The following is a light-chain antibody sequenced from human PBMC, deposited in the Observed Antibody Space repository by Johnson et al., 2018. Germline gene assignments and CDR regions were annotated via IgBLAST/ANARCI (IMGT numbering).Light chain of an antibody. V-gene: IGLV1-51*02. CDR3: GTWDSSLSAGNV. Sequence: QSVLTQPPSVSAAPGQKVTISCSGSSSNIGNNYVSWYQQLPGTAPKLLIYENNKRPSGIPDRFSGSKSGTSATLGITGIQTGDEADYYCGTWDSSLSAGNVFGTGTKVTVL. J-gene: IGLJ1*01. CDR1: SSNIGNNY. CDR2: ENN.